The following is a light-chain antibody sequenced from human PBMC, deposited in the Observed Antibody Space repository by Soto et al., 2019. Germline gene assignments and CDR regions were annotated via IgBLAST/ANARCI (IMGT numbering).Light chain of an antibody. CDR1: ENIGAW. CDR2: DAS. Sequence: DIHMTQSTSTLSASVGDRVTITCRASENIGAWLAWYQQKPGKAPNLLIYDASSLESGVPSRFSGSGSGTEFTLTISSLQPDDFATYYCQQYNSYWTFGQGTKVDIK. J-gene: IGKJ1*01. V-gene: IGKV1-5*01. CDR3: QQYNSYWT.